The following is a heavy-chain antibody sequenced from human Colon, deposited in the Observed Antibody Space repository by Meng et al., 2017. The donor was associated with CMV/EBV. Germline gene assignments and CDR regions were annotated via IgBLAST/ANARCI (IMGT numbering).Heavy chain of an antibody. CDR3: ARDLIAGYSSSYPGY. CDR2: INPNSGGT. V-gene: IGHV1-2*02. Sequence: ASVKVSCKTSGYTFTGYYVHWVRQAPGQGLEWMGWINPNSGGTNYAQKFQGRVTMTRDTSISTAYMELSSLRSDDTAVYFCARDLIAGYSSSYPGYWGQGTLVTVSS. CDR1: GYTFTGYY. J-gene: IGHJ4*02. D-gene: IGHD6-13*01.